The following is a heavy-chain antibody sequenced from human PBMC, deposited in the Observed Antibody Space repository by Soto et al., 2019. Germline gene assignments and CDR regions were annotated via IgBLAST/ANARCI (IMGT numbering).Heavy chain of an antibody. Sequence: GGSLRLSCTASGFIFRSYWMNWVRQAPGKGLEWVANIKRDGSETYYLDSVKGRFTISRDNAKNSLYLQMNSLRAEDTALYYCARDPSPWDFGMDVWGQGTTVTVSS. CDR3: ARDPSPWDFGMDV. CDR2: IKRDGSET. J-gene: IGHJ6*02. D-gene: IGHD1-26*01. V-gene: IGHV3-7*03. CDR1: GFIFRSYW.